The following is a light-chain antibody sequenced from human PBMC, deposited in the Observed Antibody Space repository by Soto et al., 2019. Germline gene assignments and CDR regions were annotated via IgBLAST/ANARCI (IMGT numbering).Light chain of an antibody. CDR1: QAIRDD. J-gene: IGKJ1*01. V-gene: IGKV1-6*01. CDR3: LQYHSSWT. CDR2: AAS. Sequence: AIQMTQSPSSLSACVGDRVSITCRASQAIRDDLGWYQKKPGKAPKPLIFAASRLERGVPSRFSGSGSGTDFTLTISSLQPEDFATYYCLQYHSSWTFGQGTKVDIK.